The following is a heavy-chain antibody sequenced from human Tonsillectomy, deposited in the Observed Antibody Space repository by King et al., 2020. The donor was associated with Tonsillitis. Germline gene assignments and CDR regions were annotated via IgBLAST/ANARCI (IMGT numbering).Heavy chain of an antibody. CDR3: ARDYDFWSGYQNAFDI. CDR2: IWYCGSNK. D-gene: IGHD3-3*01. J-gene: IGHJ3*02. CDR1: GFTFSSYG. V-gene: IGHV3-33*01. Sequence: VQLVESGGGVVQPGRSLRLSCAASGFTFSSYGMHWVRQAPGKGLEWVAVIWYCGSNKYYADSVKGRFSISRENSKNTLFLQMNSLRAEDTAVYYCARDYDFWSGYQNAFDIWGQGTMVTVSS.